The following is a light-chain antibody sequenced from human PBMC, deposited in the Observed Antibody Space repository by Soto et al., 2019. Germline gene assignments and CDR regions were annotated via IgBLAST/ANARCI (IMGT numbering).Light chain of an antibody. CDR2: ENN. V-gene: IGLV1-51*02. CDR1: SSNIGNNY. CDR3: GTWDSSLSAGRLDV. J-gene: IGLJ1*01. Sequence: QSVLTQPPSVSAAPGQKVTISCSGSSSNIGNNYVSWYQQLPGTAPKLLIYENNKRPSGIPDRFSGSKSGTSATLGITGLQTGDEADYYCGTWDSSLSAGRLDVFGTGTKLTVL.